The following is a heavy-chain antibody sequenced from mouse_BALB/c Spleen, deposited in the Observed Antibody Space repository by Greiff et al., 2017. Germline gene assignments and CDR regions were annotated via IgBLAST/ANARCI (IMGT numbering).Heavy chain of an antibody. J-gene: IGHJ3*01. CDR1: GFNIKDTY. Sequence: EVKLMESGAELVKPGASVKLSCTASGFNIKDTYMHWVKQRPEQGLEWIGRIDPANGNTKYDPKFQGKATITADTSSNTAYLQLSSLTSEDTAVYYCARGSSGFAYWGQGTLVTVSA. V-gene: IGHV14-3*02. D-gene: IGHD1-1*01. CDR2: IDPANGNT. CDR3: ARGSSGFAY.